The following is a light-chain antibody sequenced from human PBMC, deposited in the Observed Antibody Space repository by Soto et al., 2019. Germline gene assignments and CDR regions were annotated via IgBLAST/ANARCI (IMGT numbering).Light chain of an antibody. CDR1: SSDVGDYNY. J-gene: IGLJ1*01. V-gene: IGLV2-14*01. CDR2: EVS. Sequence: ALTQPASVSGSPGQSITISCTGTSSDVGDYNYVSWYQHHPGKAPKLMIYEVSNRPSGVSNRFSGSKSGNTASLTISGLQAEDEADYYCSSYYSARIFGTGTKVTVL. CDR3: SSYYSARI.